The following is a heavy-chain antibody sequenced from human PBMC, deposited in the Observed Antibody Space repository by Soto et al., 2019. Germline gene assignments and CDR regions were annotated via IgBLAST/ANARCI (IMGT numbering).Heavy chain of an antibody. CDR3: ARVRPYYYDSSGYYPYYFDY. V-gene: IGHV3-53*01. CDR1: GFTVSSNY. CDR2: IYSGGST. J-gene: IGHJ4*02. D-gene: IGHD3-22*01. Sequence: GGSLRLSCAASGFTVSSNYMSWVRQAPGKGLEWVSVIYSGGSTYYADSVKGRFTISRDNSKNTLYLQMNSLRAEDTAVYYCARVRPYYYDSSGYYPYYFDYWGQGTLVTISS.